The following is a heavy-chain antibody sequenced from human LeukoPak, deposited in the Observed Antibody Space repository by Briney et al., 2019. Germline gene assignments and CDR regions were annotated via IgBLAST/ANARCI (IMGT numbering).Heavy chain of an antibody. D-gene: IGHD2-15*01. CDR3: AGDPRYCSGGSCSPEGFDS. CDR2: ISSSGTTI. J-gene: IGHJ4*02. CDR1: GFTFSSYE. V-gene: IGHV3-48*03. Sequence: GGSLRLSCAASGFTFSSYEMHWVRQAPGKGLEWVSYISSSGTTIYYADSVRGRFTISRDNAKNSLYLQVNSLRAEDTAVYYCAGDPRYCSGGSCSPEGFDSWGQGTLVTVSS.